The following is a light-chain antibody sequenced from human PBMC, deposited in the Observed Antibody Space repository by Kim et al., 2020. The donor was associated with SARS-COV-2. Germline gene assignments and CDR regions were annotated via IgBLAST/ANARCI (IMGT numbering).Light chain of an antibody. CDR2: DDS. Sequence: VTPGQTASITCSGDRLGDKYASWYQQKPGQSPVLVIYDDSRRPSGIPERFSGSNSGNTATLTISGTQAIDEADYYCQAWDNNNGVFGGGTQLTVL. CDR1: RLGDKY. J-gene: IGLJ3*02. CDR3: QAWDNNNGV. V-gene: IGLV3-1*01.